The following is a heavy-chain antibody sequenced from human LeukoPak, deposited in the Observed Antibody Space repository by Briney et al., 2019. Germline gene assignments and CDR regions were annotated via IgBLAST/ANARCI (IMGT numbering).Heavy chain of an antibody. CDR2: IYYSGSA. CDR3: ARHSYFDY. J-gene: IGHJ4*02. V-gene: IGHV4-39*01. Sequence: SETLSLTCTVSGVSISSSSYYWGWIRQPPGKGLEWIGSIYYSGSAYYNPSLKCRVTISVDTSKNQFSLKLSSVTAADTAVYYCARHSYFDYWGQGTLVTVSS. CDR1: GVSISSSSYY.